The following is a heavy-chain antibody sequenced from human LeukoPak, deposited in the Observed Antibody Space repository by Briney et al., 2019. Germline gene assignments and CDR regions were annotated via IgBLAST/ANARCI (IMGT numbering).Heavy chain of an antibody. D-gene: IGHD3-22*01. CDR2: IYYSGGT. V-gene: IGHV4-61*01. Sequence: PSETLSLTCTVSGGSVSSGSYYWSWIRQPPGKGLEWIGYIYYSGGTNYNPSLKSRVTTSVDTSKNQFSLKLSSVTAADTAVYYCARTLSEFSYDSSGYSFDYWGQGTLVTVSS. CDR1: GGSVSSGSYY. CDR3: ARTLSEFSYDSSGYSFDY. J-gene: IGHJ4*02.